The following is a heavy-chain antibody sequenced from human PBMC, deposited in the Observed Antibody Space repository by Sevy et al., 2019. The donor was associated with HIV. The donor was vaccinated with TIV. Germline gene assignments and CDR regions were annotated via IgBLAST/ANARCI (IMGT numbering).Heavy chain of an antibody. D-gene: IGHD6-19*01. J-gene: IGHJ4*02. V-gene: IGHV3-30*18. CDR3: AKASGWLKGYFDY. Sequence: GGSLRLSCAASGFTFSSYGMHWVRQAPGKGLEWVAVISYDGSNKYYADSVKGRFTISRDNSKNTLYLQMNSLRAEDTAVYYCAKASGWLKGYFDYWGQGTLVTVSS. CDR2: ISYDGSNK. CDR1: GFTFSSYG.